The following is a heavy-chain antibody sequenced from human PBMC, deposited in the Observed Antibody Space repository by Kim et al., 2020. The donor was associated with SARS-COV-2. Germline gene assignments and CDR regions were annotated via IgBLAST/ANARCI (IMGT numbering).Heavy chain of an antibody. D-gene: IGHD2-2*01. Sequence: SETLSLTCSVSGGSISSYYWTWIRQPPGKGLEWIGNVYNSGSTNYSPSLNSRVTISVDTSKSKFSLKLSTVTAADTAAYYCASGEYQLPGRGPFDYLGQG. CDR3: ASGEYQLPGRGPFDY. CDR1: GGSISSYY. CDR2: VYNSGST. J-gene: IGHJ4*02. V-gene: IGHV4-59*13.